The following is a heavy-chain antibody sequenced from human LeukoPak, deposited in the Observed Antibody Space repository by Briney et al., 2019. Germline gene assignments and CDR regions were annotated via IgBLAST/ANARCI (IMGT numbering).Heavy chain of an antibody. CDR1: GGSISSYY. J-gene: IGHJ4*02. V-gene: IGHV4-59*12. D-gene: IGHD3-10*01. Sequence: SETLSLTCTVSGGSISSYYWSWIRQPPGKGLEWIGYIYYSGSTNYNPSLKSRVTISVDTSKNQFSLKLSSVTAADTAVYYCARVRALYYYGSGSPYYFDYWGQGTLVTVSS. CDR3: ARVRALYYYGSGSPYYFDY. CDR2: IYYSGST.